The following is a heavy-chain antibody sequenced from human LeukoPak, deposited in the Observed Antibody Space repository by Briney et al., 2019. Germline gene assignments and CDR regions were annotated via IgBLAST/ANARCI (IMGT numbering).Heavy chain of an antibody. V-gene: IGHV1-69*13. D-gene: IGHD2-15*01. CDR3: ARSDHFEVSAKRDWYFDL. CDR2: IIPIFGTA. J-gene: IGHJ2*01. Sequence: SVKVSCKASGGTFSSYAISWVRQAPGQGLEWMGGIIPIFGTANYAQKFQGRVTITADESTSTAYMELSSLRSDDTAVYYCARSDHFEVSAKRDWYFDLWGRGTLVTVSS. CDR1: GGTFSSYA.